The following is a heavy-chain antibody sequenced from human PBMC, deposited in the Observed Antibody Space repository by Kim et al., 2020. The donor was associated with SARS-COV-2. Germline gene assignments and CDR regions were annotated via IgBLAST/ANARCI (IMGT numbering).Heavy chain of an antibody. J-gene: IGHJ4*02. Sequence: TVKGQFTISRDNSKNTLYMQMNSLRAEDTAVYYGARRSYYDMSGLYYFDYWGQGTLVTVSS. V-gene: IGHV3-23*01. D-gene: IGHD3-22*01. CDR3: ARRSYYDMSGLYYFDY.